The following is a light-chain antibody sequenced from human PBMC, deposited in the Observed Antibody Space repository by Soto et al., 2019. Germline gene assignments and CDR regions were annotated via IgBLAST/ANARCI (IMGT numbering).Light chain of an antibody. CDR1: QSVGSN. CDR3: QQYNNWPPDRT. CDR2: GAS. Sequence: EIVMTQSPATLSVSPGERATLSCRASQSVGSNLAWYQQKPGQAPRLLIYGASTRATGIPARFSGSGSVTDFTLTISSLQSEDFAIYFCQQYNNWPPDRTFGQGTKGEIK. V-gene: IGKV3-15*01. J-gene: IGKJ1*01.